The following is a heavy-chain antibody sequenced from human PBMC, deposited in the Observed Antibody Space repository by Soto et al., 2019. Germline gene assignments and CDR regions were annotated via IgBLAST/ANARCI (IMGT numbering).Heavy chain of an antibody. V-gene: IGHV3-43*01. Sequence: GGSLRLSCAASGFTFDDYTMHWVRQAPGKGLEWVSLISWDGGSTYYADSVKGRFTISRDNAKNSLYLQMNSLRAEDTALYYCATKVHYDFWSGYYIAFDIWGQGTMVTVSS. D-gene: IGHD3-3*01. CDR1: GFTFDDYT. J-gene: IGHJ3*02. CDR2: ISWDGGST. CDR3: ATKVHYDFWSGYYIAFDI.